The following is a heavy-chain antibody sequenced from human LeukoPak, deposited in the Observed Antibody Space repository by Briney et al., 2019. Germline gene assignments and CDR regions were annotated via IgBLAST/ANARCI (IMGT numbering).Heavy chain of an antibody. J-gene: IGHJ6*02. CDR2: ISSSSSYI. CDR1: GFTFSSYS. Sequence: GGSLRLSCAASGFTFSSYSMNWVRQAPGKGLEWVSSISSSSSYIYYADSEGPIHHLQRRRQELTVSANEQPRAEDTAVYYCVADGMDVWGQGTTVTVSS. V-gene: IGHV3-21*01. CDR3: VADGMDV.